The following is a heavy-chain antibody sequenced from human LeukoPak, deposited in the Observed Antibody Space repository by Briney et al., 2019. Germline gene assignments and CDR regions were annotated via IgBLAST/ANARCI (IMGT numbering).Heavy chain of an antibody. Sequence: ASVKVSCKASGYTFTSYGISWVRQAPGQGLEWMGWISAYNGNTNYAQKLQGRVTMTTDTSTSTAYMELRSLRSDDTAVYYCARAPIVVVNPDYYYYYGMDVWGQGTTVTVSS. CDR3: ARAPIVVVNPDYYYYYGMDV. CDR1: GYTFTSYG. V-gene: IGHV1-18*01. CDR2: ISAYNGNT. J-gene: IGHJ6*02. D-gene: IGHD3-22*01.